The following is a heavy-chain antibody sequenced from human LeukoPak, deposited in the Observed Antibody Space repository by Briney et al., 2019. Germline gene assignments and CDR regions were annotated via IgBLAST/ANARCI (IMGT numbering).Heavy chain of an antibody. CDR1: GGAISSGDYY. J-gene: IGHJ5*02. D-gene: IGHD3-22*01. Sequence: SETLSLTCTGSGGAISSGDYYWSWIRQPPGKGLEWIAYMYYSGSTYYNPSLKSRVTMSADTSKNQLSLKLSSVTAADTAVYYCARPYYYDSRIDPWGQGILVTVSS. CDR3: ARPYYYDSRIDP. CDR2: MYYSGST. V-gene: IGHV4-30-4*01.